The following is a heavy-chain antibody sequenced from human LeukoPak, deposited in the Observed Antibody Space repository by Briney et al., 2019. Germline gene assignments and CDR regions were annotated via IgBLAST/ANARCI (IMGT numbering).Heavy chain of an antibody. J-gene: IGHJ3*02. D-gene: IGHD3-3*01. V-gene: IGHV4-4*07. CDR1: GGSISSYY. CDR3: AREGTIFGVVISRAGAFDI. Sequence: SETLSLTCTVSGGSISSYYWSWIRQPAGKGLEWIGRIYTSGSTNYNPSLKSRVTMSVDTSKNQFSLKLSSVTAADTAVYYCAREGTIFGVVISRAGAFDIWGQGTMVTVSS. CDR2: IYTSGST.